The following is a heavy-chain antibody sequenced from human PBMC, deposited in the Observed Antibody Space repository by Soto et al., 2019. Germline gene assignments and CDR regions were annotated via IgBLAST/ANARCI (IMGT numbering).Heavy chain of an antibody. CDR2: ISGSGSYI. V-gene: IGHV3-21*06. Sequence: GGTLRLSCTASGFIFSSYTINWVRQAPGKGLEWVSSISGSGSYIYIADSMKGRITISRDNAQNSVHLQMNSLRVEDTAVYYCARAGLQPANSFDVWGPGTKVTVSS. CDR1: GFIFSSYT. D-gene: IGHD2-2*01. CDR3: ARAGLQPANSFDV. J-gene: IGHJ3*01.